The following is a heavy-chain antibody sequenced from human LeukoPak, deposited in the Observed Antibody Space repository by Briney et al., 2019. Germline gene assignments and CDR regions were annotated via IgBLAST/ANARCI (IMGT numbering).Heavy chain of an antibody. Sequence: PSETLSLTCAVYGGSFSGYYWSWIRQPPGKGLEWIGEINHSGSTDYNPSLKSRVTISVDTSKNQFSQKLGSVTAADTAVYYCARGIPYGSGSYPDYWGQGTLVTVSS. CDR3: ARGIPYGSGSYPDY. CDR1: GGSFSGYY. D-gene: IGHD3-10*01. V-gene: IGHV4-34*01. J-gene: IGHJ4*02. CDR2: INHSGST.